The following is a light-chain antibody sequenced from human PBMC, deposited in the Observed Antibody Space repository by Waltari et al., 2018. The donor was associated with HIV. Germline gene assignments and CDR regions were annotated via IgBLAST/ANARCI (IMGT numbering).Light chain of an antibody. Sequence: QSVLTQPLSVSGAPGQRVEISCSGSSSNVQINSVYWYQQFPGTAPKLVQHEDDQRPSGIPDRFSGSKSGTSASLVISVLHSDDEADYYCACWDDSLNGHVVFGGGTKLTVL. CDR2: EDD. V-gene: IGLV1-44*01. J-gene: IGLJ2*01. CDR1: SSNVQINS. CDR3: ACWDDSLNGHVV.